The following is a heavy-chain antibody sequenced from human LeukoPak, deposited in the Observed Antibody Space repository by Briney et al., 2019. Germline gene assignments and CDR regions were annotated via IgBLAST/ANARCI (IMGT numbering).Heavy chain of an antibody. CDR3: ARSETLGPAAADHGY. CDR1: GFSFSNYA. D-gene: IGHD2-2*01. Sequence: GGSLRLSCAVSGFSFSNYAMSWVRQTPGKGLEWVSSISGNADSTHHADSVKGRFTISRDNSKNTLYLQMKTLRAEDTAIYYCARSETLGPAAADHGYWGQGTLVTVSS. CDR2: ISGNADST. J-gene: IGHJ4*02. V-gene: IGHV3-23*01.